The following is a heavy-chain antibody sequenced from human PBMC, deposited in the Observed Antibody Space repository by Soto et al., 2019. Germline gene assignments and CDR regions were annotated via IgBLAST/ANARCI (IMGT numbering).Heavy chain of an antibody. V-gene: IGHV1-69*01. CDR1: GGTFSSYA. Sequence: QVQLVQSGAEVKKPGSSVKVSCKASGGTFSSYAISWVRQAPGQGLEWMGGIIPIFGTANYAQKFQGRVTITADESTSTAYMELSSLRSEDTAVYYCARGDYDFWSGYHRYNWFDLWGQGTLVTVSS. J-gene: IGHJ5*02. D-gene: IGHD3-3*01. CDR2: IIPIFGTA. CDR3: ARGDYDFWSGYHRYNWFDL.